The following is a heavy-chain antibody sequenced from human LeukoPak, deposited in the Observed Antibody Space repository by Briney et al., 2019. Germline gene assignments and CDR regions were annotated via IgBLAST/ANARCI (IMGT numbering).Heavy chain of an antibody. V-gene: IGHV3-9*01. Sequence: GRSLRLSCAASGFTFDDYAMHWVRQAPGKGLEWVSGISWNSGSIGYADSVKGRFTISRDNAKNSLYLQMNSLRAEDTALYYCAKDSGGSSSSPLFDYWGQGTLVTVSS. D-gene: IGHD6-6*01. CDR3: AKDSGGSSSSPLFDY. J-gene: IGHJ4*02. CDR2: ISWNSGSI. CDR1: GFTFDDYA.